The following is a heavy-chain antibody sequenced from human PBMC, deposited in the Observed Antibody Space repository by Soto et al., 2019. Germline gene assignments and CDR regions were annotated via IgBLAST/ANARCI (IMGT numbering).Heavy chain of an antibody. CDR3: ARLPRDCNKTSCYYADH. D-gene: IGHD3-3*01. Sequence: PGESLKISCKGSGYSFSSHWFGWVRQLPGRGLEWVGIMYPGDSDTRYNPSLQGHVTLSVDVTVSTAFLQWRSLETSDTGMYFCARLPRDCNKTSCYYADHWGQGTQVTVSS. CDR2: MYPGDSDT. J-gene: IGHJ4*02. CDR1: GYSFSSHW. V-gene: IGHV5-51*01.